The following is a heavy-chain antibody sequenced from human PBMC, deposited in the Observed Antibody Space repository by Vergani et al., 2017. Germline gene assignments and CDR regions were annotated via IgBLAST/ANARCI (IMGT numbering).Heavy chain of an antibody. D-gene: IGHD3-3*01. V-gene: IGHV3-30-3*01. J-gene: IGHJ6*03. CDR3: ARGIVPPSYFGVVIISYMDV. CDR1: GFTFSSYA. Sequence: QVQLVESGGGVVQPGRSLRLSCAASGFTFSSYAVHWVRQAPGKGLEWVAVISYDGSNKYYADSVKGRFTISRDNSKNTLYLQMNSLRAEDTAVYYCARGIVPPSYFGVVIISYMDVWGKGTTVTVSS. CDR2: ISYDGSNK.